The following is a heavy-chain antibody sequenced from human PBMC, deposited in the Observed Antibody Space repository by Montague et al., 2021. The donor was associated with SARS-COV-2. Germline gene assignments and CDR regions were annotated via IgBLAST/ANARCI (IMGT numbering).Heavy chain of an antibody. V-gene: IGHV4-4*02. CDR3: ARWAHGSGSLVEGMDV. CDR1: RGSISDDYW. D-gene: IGHD3-10*01. J-gene: IGHJ6*02. Sequence: SETLSLTCDVFRGSISDDYWWSWVRQPPGKGLEWIGEIYEDGTTKYNPSLKSRVTILVDKSTNQISLHLRSVTAADTAVYFCARWAHGSGSLVEGMDVWGQGTTVTVSS. CDR2: IYEDGTT.